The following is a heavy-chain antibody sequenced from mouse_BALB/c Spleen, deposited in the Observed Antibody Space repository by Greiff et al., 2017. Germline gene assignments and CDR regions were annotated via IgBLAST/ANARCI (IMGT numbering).Heavy chain of an antibody. Sequence: DVKLVESGGGLVKLGGSLKLSCAASGFTFSSYYMSWVRQTPEKRLELVAAINSNGGSTYYPDTVKGRFTISRDNAKNTLYLQMSSLKSEDTALYYCARQDYGSLYYFDYWGQGTTLTVSS. CDR1: GFTFSSYY. CDR2: INSNGGST. CDR3: ARQDYGSLYYFDY. J-gene: IGHJ2*01. D-gene: IGHD1-1*01. V-gene: IGHV5-6-2*01.